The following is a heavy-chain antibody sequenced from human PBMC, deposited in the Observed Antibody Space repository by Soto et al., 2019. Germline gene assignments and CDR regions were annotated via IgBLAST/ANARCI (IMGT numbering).Heavy chain of an antibody. V-gene: IGHV3-23*01. CDR3: AKGVADILTAPDY. CDR1: GLTLNNCA. D-gene: IGHD3-9*01. Sequence: PGGSLRLSCAGSGLTLNNCAMSWVRQAPGKGLEWVSGISASGGSAWYADSVKGRFTISRDNSKNMLYLQMDTLRVEDTAVYYCAKGVADILTAPDYWGQGTLVTVSS. CDR2: ISASGGSA. J-gene: IGHJ4*02.